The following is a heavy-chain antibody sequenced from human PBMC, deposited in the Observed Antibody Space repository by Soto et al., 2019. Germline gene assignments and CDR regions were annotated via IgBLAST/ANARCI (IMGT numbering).Heavy chain of an antibody. V-gene: IGHV4-59*01. J-gene: IGHJ4*02. Sequence: SETLSLTCTVSGGSLSSYYWSWIRQPPGKGLEWIGYIYYSGSTNYNPSLKSRVTISVDTSKNQFSLKLSSVTAADTAVYYCAGRNGRWLPYCFDYWGQGTLVTVSS. D-gene: IGHD3-22*01. CDR2: IYYSGST. CDR3: AGRNGRWLPYCFDY. CDR1: GGSLSSYY.